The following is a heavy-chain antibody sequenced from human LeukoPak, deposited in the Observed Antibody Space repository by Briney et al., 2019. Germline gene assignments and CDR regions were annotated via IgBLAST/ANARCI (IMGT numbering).Heavy chain of an antibody. D-gene: IGHD3-22*01. Sequence: ASVKVSCKACGYTFTDYYIHWVRQAPGQGLEWMGWINPNSGGTNYAQKFQGRVTMTRDTSISTAYMELSRLKSDDTAVYYCARVHVYDTSGYYPSNPWGRGTLVTVSS. CDR3: ARVHVYDTSGYYPSNP. CDR1: GYTFTDYY. V-gene: IGHV1-2*02. CDR2: INPNSGGT. J-gene: IGHJ4*02.